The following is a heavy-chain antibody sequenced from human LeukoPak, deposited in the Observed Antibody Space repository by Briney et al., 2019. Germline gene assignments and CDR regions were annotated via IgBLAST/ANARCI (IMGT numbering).Heavy chain of an antibody. J-gene: IGHJ3*02. D-gene: IGHD6-13*01. Sequence: SETLSLTCTVSGGSISSYYWSWIRQPAGKGLEWIGRIYTSGSTNYNPSLKSRVTMSVDTSKNQFSLKLSSVTAADTAVHYCTRVNYGSSWTAFDTWGQGTMVTVSS. CDR2: IYTSGST. V-gene: IGHV4-4*07. CDR3: TRVNYGSSWTAFDT. CDR1: GGSISSYY.